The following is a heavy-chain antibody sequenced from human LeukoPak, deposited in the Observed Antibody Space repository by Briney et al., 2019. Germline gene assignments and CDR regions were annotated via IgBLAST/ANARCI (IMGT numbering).Heavy chain of an antibody. Sequence: ASVKVSCKASGYTFTGYYMHWVRQAPGQGLEWMGWMNPNSGNTGYAQKFQGRVTMTRNTSISTAYMELSSLRSEDTAVYYCARAGGSGRYYYYYYMDVWGKGTTVTISS. D-gene: IGHD6-19*01. CDR1: GYTFTGYY. CDR2: MNPNSGNT. V-gene: IGHV1-8*02. J-gene: IGHJ6*03. CDR3: ARAGGSGRYYYYYYMDV.